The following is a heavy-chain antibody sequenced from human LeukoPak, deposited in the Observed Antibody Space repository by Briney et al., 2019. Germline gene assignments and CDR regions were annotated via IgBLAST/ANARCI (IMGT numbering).Heavy chain of an antibody. D-gene: IGHD6-19*01. J-gene: IGHJ6*03. V-gene: IGHV3-11*04. CDR1: GFTFSNYY. CDR3: ARDRGIAVAGTIVTIYYMDV. Sequence: SGGSLRLSCAASGFTFSNYYMSWVRQAPGKGLEWVSYISSSGSNIYYADSVKGRFTISRDNAKNSLYLQMNSLRAEDTAVYYCARDRGIAVAGTIVTIYYMDVWGKGTTVTVSS. CDR2: ISSSGSNI.